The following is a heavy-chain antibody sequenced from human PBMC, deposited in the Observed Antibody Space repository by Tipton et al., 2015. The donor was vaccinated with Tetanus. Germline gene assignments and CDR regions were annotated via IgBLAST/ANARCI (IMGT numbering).Heavy chain of an antibody. D-gene: IGHD6-6*01. CDR3: ARRTGPIYSSSDFDY. CDR2: IYPADSDT. CDR1: GYSFTTYS. Sequence: QLVQSGAEVKKPGESLKISCKASGYSFTTYSIGWVRQMPGKGLEWMGVIYPADSDTRYSPSSQGQVTISADKSISTAYLQWSSLKASDTAMYYCARRTGPIYSSSDFDYWGQGTLVTVSS. J-gene: IGHJ4*02. V-gene: IGHV5-51*03.